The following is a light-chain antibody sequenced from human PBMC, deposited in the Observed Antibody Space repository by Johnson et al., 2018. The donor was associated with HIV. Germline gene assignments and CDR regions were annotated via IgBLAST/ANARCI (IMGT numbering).Light chain of an antibody. CDR3: GTWDNSLSPGGKV. CDR2: ENN. J-gene: IGLJ1*01. V-gene: IGLV1-51*02. CDR1: SSNIGNNY. Sequence: QSVLTQPPSVSAAPGQKVTISCSGSSSNIGNNYVSWYQQLPGTAPKLLIYENNKRPSGIPDRFSGSKSGTSATLGITGLQTGDEADHYCGTWDNSLSPGGKVFGTGTKVTVL.